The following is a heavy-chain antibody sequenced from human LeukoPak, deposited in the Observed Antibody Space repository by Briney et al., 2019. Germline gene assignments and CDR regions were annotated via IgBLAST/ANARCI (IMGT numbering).Heavy chain of an antibody. J-gene: IGHJ4*02. Sequence: GGSLRLSCAASGFTFSSYSMNWVRQAPGKGLEWVSSISSSSSYIYYADSVKGRFTISRDNAKNSLYLQMNSLRAEDTAVYYCARDRYNWNYETDYWVQGTLVTVSS. V-gene: IGHV3-21*01. CDR2: ISSSSSYI. CDR1: GFTFSSYS. D-gene: IGHD1-7*01. CDR3: ARDRYNWNYETDY.